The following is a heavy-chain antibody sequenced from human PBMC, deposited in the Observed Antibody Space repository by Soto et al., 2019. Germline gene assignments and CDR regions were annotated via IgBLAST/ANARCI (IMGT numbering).Heavy chain of an antibody. CDR2: ISSSSSYI. J-gene: IGHJ2*01. CDR3: ARDQVAGTRYFDL. D-gene: IGHD6-19*01. V-gene: IGHV3-21*01. Sequence: EVQLVESGGGLVKPGGSLRLSCAASGFTFSSYSMNWVRQAPGKGLEWVSSISSSSSYIYYADSVKGRFTISRGNAKNSLYLQMNSLRAEDTAVYYCARDQVAGTRYFDLWGRGTLVTVSS. CDR1: GFTFSSYS.